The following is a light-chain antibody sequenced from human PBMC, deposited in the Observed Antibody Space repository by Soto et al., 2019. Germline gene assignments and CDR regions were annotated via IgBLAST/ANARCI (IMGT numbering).Light chain of an antibody. CDR3: QQYSVWPLT. J-gene: IGKJ4*01. V-gene: IGKV3D-15*01. Sequence: EIVLTQSPATLSVSPGERAALSCRASQSVSNNLAWYQQKPGQPPRLLTFGASTRATGIPARFSGSGSEAEFALTISTLQSEDFAVYYCQQYSVWPLTFGGGTKVEIK. CDR2: GAS. CDR1: QSVSNN.